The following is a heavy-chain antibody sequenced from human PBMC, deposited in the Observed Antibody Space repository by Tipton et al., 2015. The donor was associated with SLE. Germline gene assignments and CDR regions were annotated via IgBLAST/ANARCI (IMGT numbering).Heavy chain of an antibody. CDR1: GGSISSSSYY. J-gene: IGHJ2*01. CDR3: ASLEMGWYFDL. D-gene: IGHD5-24*01. CDR2: IYYSGST. Sequence: TLSLTCTVSGGSISSSSYYWGWIRQPPGKGLEWIGSIYYSGSTYYNPSLKSRVTISVDTSKNQFSLKLSSVTAADTAVYYCASLEMGWYFDLWGRGTLVTVSS. V-gene: IGHV4-39*01.